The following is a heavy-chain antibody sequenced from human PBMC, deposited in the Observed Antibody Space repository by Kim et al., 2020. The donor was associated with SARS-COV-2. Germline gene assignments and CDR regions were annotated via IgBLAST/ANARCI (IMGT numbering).Heavy chain of an antibody. D-gene: IGHD6-13*01. CDR3: ARIGGAAAGIWDYYYGMDV. Sequence: ASVKVSCKASGYTFTSYAMHWVRQAPGQRLEWMGWINAGNGNTKYSQKFQGRVTITRDTSASTAYMELSSLRSEDTAVYYCARIGGAAAGIWDYYYGMDVWGQGTTVTVSS. V-gene: IGHV1-3*01. J-gene: IGHJ6*02. CDR2: INAGNGNT. CDR1: GYTFTSYA.